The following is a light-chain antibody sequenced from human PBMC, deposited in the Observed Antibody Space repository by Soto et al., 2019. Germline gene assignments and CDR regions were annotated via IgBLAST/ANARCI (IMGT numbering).Light chain of an antibody. Sequence: QSVLPQPPSASGTPGQRVIISCSGRDSNVGTFSVNWYQQVPGAAPKLLIYTNNRRPAGVPDRFSGSKSVTSASLAISGLRSEDEADYYCAAWDNRLEGYVFGSGTKVTVL. CDR1: DSNVGTFS. V-gene: IGLV1-44*01. J-gene: IGLJ1*01. CDR3: AAWDNRLEGYV. CDR2: TNN.